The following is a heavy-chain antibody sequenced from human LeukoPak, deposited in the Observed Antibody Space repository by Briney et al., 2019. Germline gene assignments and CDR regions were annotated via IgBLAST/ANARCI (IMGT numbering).Heavy chain of an antibody. J-gene: IGHJ4*02. CDR1: GGSFSGYY. CDR3: ASSLGPPPDY. V-gene: IGHV4-34*01. CDR2: INHSGST. Sequence: PSETLSLTCAVYGGSFSGYYWSWIRQPPGKGLEWIGEINHSGSTNYNPSLKSRVTISVDTSKNQFSLKLSSVTAADTAVYYCASSLGPPPDYWGQGTLVTVSS.